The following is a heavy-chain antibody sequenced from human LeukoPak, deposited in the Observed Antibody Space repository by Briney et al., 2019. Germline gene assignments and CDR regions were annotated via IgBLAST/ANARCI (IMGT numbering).Heavy chain of an antibody. J-gene: IGHJ5*02. Sequence: SETLSLTCAVYGVSFSGYYWSWIRQPPGKGLEWIGEINHSGSTNYNPSLKSRVTISVDTSKNQFSLKPSSVTAADTAVYYCARGLRASFDPWGQGTLVTVSS. CDR3: ARGLRASFDP. CDR1: GVSFSGYY. CDR2: INHSGST. V-gene: IGHV4-34*01.